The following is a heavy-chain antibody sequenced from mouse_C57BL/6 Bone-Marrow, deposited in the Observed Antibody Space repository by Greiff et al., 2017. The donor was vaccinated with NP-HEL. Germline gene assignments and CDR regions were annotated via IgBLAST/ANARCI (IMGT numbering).Heavy chain of an antibody. CDR1: GFNIKDDY. Sequence: VHVKQSGAELVRPGASVKLSCTASGFNIKDDYMHWVKQRPEQGLEWIGWIDPENGDTEYASKFQGKATITADTSSNTAYLQLSSLTSEDTAVYYCTTLLLRRGYFDVWGTGTTVTVSS. CDR2: IDPENGDT. D-gene: IGHD1-1*01. V-gene: IGHV14-4*01. J-gene: IGHJ1*03. CDR3: TTLLLRRGYFDV.